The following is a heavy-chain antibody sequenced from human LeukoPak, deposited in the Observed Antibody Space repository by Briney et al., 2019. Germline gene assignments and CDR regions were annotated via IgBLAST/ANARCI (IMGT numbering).Heavy chain of an antibody. CDR2: IYYSGST. CDR3: ARVSTANWFDP. CDR1: GGSISSYY. D-gene: IGHD3-16*02. Sequence: SETLSLTCTVSGGSISSYYWSWIRQPPGKGLEYIAYIYYSGSTNYDPSLNSRVTTSVDTSKNQFSLKLSSVTAADTAVYYCARVSTANWFDPWGQGTLVTVSS. V-gene: IGHV4-59*01. J-gene: IGHJ5*02.